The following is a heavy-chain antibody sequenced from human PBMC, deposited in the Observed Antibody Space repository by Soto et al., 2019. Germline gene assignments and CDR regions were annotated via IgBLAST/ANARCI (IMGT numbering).Heavy chain of an antibody. D-gene: IGHD3-22*01. Sequence: QVQLQESGPGLVKPSETLSLTCTVSGGSVSSGSYYWSWIRQPPGKGLEWIGYIYYSGSTNYNPSLKRRVTISVDTSKNHFSLKLSSVTAADTAAYYCARGLVSYYYDSSGYHYYYGMDVWGQGTTVTVSS. CDR2: IYYSGST. CDR1: GGSVSSGSYY. J-gene: IGHJ6*02. CDR3: ARGLVSYYYDSSGYHYYYGMDV. V-gene: IGHV4-61*03.